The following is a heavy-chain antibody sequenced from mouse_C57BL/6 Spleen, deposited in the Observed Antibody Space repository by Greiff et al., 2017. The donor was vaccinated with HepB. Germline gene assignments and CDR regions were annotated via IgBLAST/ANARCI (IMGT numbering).Heavy chain of an antibody. V-gene: IGHV1-59*01. Sequence: VQLQQPGAELVRPGTSVKLSCKASGYTFTSYWMHWVKQRPGQGLEWIGVIDPSDSYTNYNQKFKGKATLTVDTSSSTAYMQLSSLTSEDSAVYYCARSGYGNFLDYWGQGTTLTVSS. CDR2: IDPSDSYT. CDR1: GYTFTSYW. CDR3: ARSGYGNFLDY. J-gene: IGHJ2*01. D-gene: IGHD2-10*02.